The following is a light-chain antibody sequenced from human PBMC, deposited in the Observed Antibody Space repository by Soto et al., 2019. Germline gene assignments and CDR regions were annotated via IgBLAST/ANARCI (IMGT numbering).Light chain of an antibody. V-gene: IGLV2-8*01. CDR2: EVS. CDR3: SSYAGSNKSV. J-gene: IGLJ1*01. CDR1: SSDVGGYNY. Sequence: QYALTQPPSASGSPGQSVTISCTGTSSDVGGYNYVSWYQQHPGKAPKLMIYEVSKRPSGVPDRFSGSKSGNTASLTVSGLQPEDEADYYCSSYAGSNKSVFGTGTKLTVL.